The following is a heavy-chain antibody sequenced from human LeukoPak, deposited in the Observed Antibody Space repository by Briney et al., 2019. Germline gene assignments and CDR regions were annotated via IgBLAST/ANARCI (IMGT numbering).Heavy chain of an antibody. CDR3: TRFLYPWGFDY. CDR2: ISSSGSTI. Sequence: GGSLRLSCAASGFTFSSYSMNWVRPAPGKGLEWVSYISSSGSTIYYADSVKGRFTMSRDNGKNSLYLQMNSLRAEDTAIYYCTRFLYPWGFDYWGQGILVTVSS. V-gene: IGHV3-48*04. J-gene: IGHJ4*02. CDR1: GFTFSSYS. D-gene: IGHD2-8*01.